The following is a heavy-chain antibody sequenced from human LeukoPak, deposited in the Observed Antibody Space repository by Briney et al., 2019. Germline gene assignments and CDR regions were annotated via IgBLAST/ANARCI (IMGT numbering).Heavy chain of an antibody. V-gene: IGHV4-39*07. CDR2: MFYSGST. CDR1: GGSISSPGSY. J-gene: IGHJ4*02. D-gene: IGHD2-2*01. Sequence: SETLSLTCNVSGGSISSPGSYWGWIRQSPGKGLEWIGSMFYSGSTYHNPSLKSRVTISLDTSKNQFSLKLSSATAADTAVYYCAKDQRGYEPDYWGQGTLVTVSS. CDR3: AKDQRGYEPDY.